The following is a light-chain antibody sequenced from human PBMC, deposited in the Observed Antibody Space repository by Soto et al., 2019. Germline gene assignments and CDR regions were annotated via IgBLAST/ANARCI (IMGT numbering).Light chain of an antibody. CDR1: QTIGKY. CDR3: QKYDTVPWT. Sequence: DIQITQSPSSLTASVGDRVTITCRASQTIGKYLVWYQQKAGKVPKLLIYGASTLHSGVSSRFSGSGSGTYFTLTITSLQPGDFATYYCQKYDTVPWTFGQGTKVVIK. J-gene: IGKJ1*01. CDR2: GAS. V-gene: IGKV1-27*01.